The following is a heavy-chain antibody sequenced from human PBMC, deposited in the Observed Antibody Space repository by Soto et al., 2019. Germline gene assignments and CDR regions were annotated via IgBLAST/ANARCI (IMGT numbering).Heavy chain of an antibody. CDR3: ARIGSDYYGSGSKNSLTKKYYYYYGMDV. V-gene: IGHV4-31*03. D-gene: IGHD3-10*01. Sequence: QVQLQESGPGLVKPSQTLSLTCTVSGGSISSGGYYWSWIRQHPGKGLEWIGYIYYSGSTYYNPSLKSRVTISVDTSKNQFSLKLSSVTAADTAVYYCARIGSDYYGSGSKNSLTKKYYYYYGMDVWGQGTTVTVSS. J-gene: IGHJ6*02. CDR2: IYYSGST. CDR1: GGSISSGGYY.